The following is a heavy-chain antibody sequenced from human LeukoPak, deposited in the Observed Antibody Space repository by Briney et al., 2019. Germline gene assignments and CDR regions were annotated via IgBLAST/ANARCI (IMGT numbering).Heavy chain of an antibody. CDR2: INHSGST. J-gene: IGHJ6*02. Sequence: SETLSLTCAVYGGSFSGYYWSWIRQPPGKGLEWIGEINHSGSTNYNPSLKSRVTISVDTSKNQFSLKLSSVTAADTAVYYCARGSAIAAAGNYYYYGMDVWGQGTTVTVSS. CDR3: ARGSAIAAAGNYYYYGMDV. D-gene: IGHD6-13*01. CDR1: GGSFSGYY. V-gene: IGHV4-34*01.